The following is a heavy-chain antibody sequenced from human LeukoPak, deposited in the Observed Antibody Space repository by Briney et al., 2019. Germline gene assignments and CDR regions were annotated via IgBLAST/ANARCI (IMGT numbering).Heavy chain of an antibody. D-gene: IGHD3-3*01. CDR3: AKDLKGTPSSYYDFWSGYTDPGAFDI. CDR2: ISGSGGST. J-gene: IGHJ3*02. V-gene: IGHV3-23*01. Sequence: PGGSLRLSCAASGFTFSSYAMSWVRQAPGKGLEWVSAISGSGGSTYYADSVKGRFTISRDNSKNTLYLQMNSLRAEDTAVYYCAKDLKGTPSSYYDFWSGYTDPGAFDIWGQGTMVTVSS. CDR1: GFTFSSYA.